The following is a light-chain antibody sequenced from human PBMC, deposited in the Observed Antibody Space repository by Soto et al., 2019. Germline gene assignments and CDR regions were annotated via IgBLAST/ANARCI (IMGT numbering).Light chain of an antibody. J-gene: IGKJ4*01. Sequence: EIVMTQSPATLSVSPGERATLSCRASQSVNSYLAWYQQEPGQPPRLLIYGASTRATGIPARFSGSGSGTEFTLTISSLQSEDFAVYYCQQYAKWPLTFGGGTKVDIK. CDR1: QSVNSY. V-gene: IGKV3-15*01. CDR2: GAS. CDR3: QQYAKWPLT.